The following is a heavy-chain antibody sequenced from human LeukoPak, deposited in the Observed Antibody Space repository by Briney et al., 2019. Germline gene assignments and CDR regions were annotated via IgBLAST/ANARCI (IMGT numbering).Heavy chain of an antibody. V-gene: IGHV3-23*01. CDR3: AKVMKGSERLTMVRGVIIKTAGLYYMDV. D-gene: IGHD3-10*01. J-gene: IGHJ6*03. CDR1: GFTVSSNY. Sequence: GGSLRLSCAASGFTVSSNYMSWVRQAPGKGLEWVSSISASGGSTNYADSVKGRFTISRDNSKNTVYLQMNSLRAEDTAVYYCAKVMKGSERLTMVRGVIIKTAGLYYMDVWGKGTTVTVSS. CDR2: ISASGGST.